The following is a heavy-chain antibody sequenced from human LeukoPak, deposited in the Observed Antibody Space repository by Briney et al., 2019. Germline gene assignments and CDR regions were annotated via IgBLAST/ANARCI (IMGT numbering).Heavy chain of an antibody. CDR1: GGSFSGYY. J-gene: IGHJ5*02. Sequence: KPSETLSLTCAVYGGSFSGYYWSWIRQPPGKGLEWIGEINHSGSTYYNPSLKSRVTISVDTSKNQFSLKLSSVSAADTAVYYCARAYYDFWSGYLDWFDPWGQGTLVTVSS. CDR2: INHSGST. V-gene: IGHV4-34*09. D-gene: IGHD3-3*01. CDR3: ARAYYDFWSGYLDWFDP.